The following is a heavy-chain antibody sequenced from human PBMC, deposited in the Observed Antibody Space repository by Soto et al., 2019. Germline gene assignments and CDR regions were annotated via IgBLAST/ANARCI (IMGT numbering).Heavy chain of an antibody. J-gene: IGHJ5*02. CDR2: IIPIFGTA. CDR3: PRGGTEGTVFNNWFDP. V-gene: IGHV1-69*06. Sequence: SEEVSCMVSGAPFSSYANSWVRQAPGQGLAWMGGIIPIFGTANYAQKFQGRVTITADKSTSTAYMELSSLRSEDTAVYYCPRGGTEGTVFNNWFDPGGKGSLV. CDR1: GAPFSSYA. D-gene: IGHD3-3*01.